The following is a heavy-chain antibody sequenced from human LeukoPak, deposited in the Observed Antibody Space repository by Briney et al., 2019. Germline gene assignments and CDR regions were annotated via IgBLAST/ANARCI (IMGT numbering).Heavy chain of an antibody. CDR1: GGSISSGGYS. J-gene: IGHJ4*02. CDR2: IYHSGST. Sequence: TSETLSLTCAVSGGSISSGGYSWSWIRQPPGKGLEWIGYIYHSGSTYYNPSLKSRVTISVDRSKNQFSLKLSSVTAADTAVYYCAKAVRGGIDLYYFDHWGQGTLVTVSS. V-gene: IGHV4-30-2*01. D-gene: IGHD6-13*01. CDR3: AKAVRGGIDLYYFDH.